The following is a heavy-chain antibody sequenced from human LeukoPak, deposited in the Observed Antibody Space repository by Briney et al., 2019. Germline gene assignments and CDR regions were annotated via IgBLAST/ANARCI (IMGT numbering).Heavy chain of an antibody. CDR3: AKMPWDLPGAKYFDH. D-gene: IGHD1-26*01. CDR2: ISISGGNT. V-gene: IGHV3-23*01. CDR1: GFTFTNYA. J-gene: IGHJ4*02. Sequence: GGSLRLSCAASGFTFTNYAMSWVRQPPGKRLEWVSLISISGGNTYNADSVKGRCTISRDNAKNTLYLQMNRLRGEDTAVDYCAKMPWDLPGAKYFDHWGQGTLVTVSS.